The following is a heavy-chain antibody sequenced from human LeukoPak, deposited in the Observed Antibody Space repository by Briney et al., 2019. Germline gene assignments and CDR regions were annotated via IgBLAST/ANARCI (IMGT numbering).Heavy chain of an antibody. V-gene: IGHV1-2*02. CDR3: ARAGYCSDGKCYTFDY. D-gene: IGHD2-15*01. CDR1: GYTFTAYS. CDR2: INPNSGGT. J-gene: IGHJ4*02. Sequence: ASVKVSCKASGYTFTAYSMHWVRQAPGQGLEWMGWINPNSGGTDCAQRFQGRVTMTRDTSITMLYMEMSSLTPDDTAVYYRARAGYCSDGKCYTFDYWGQGTLVTVSS.